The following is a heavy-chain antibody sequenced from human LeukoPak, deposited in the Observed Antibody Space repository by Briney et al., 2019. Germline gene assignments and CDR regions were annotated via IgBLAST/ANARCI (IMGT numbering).Heavy chain of an antibody. CDR1: GGSISSYY. Sequence: SETLSLTCTVSGGSISSYYWGWIRQPPGKGLEWIGSIYYSGSTYYNPSLKSRVTISVDTSKNQFSLKLSSVTAADTAVYYCARTRITMVRGVSFWFDPWGQGTLVTVSS. CDR3: ARTRITMVRGVSFWFDP. D-gene: IGHD3-10*01. V-gene: IGHV4-39*07. J-gene: IGHJ5*02. CDR2: IYYSGST.